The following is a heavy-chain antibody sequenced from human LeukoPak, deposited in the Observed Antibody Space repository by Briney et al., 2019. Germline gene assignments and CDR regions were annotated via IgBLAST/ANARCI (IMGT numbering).Heavy chain of an antibody. D-gene: IGHD3-10*01. Sequence: RPSETLSLTCTVSGGSISSYYWSWIRQPAGKGLEWIGRIYTSGSTNYNPSLKSRVTMSVDTSKNQFSLKLSSVTAADTAVYYCARDPGSGTPYYFDYWGQGTLVTVSS. V-gene: IGHV4-4*07. CDR2: IYTSGST. J-gene: IGHJ4*02. CDR3: ARDPGSGTPYYFDY. CDR1: GGSISSYY.